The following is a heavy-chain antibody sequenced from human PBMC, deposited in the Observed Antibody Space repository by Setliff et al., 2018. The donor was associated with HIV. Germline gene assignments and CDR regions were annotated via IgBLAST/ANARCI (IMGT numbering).Heavy chain of an antibody. J-gene: IGHJ6*03. D-gene: IGHD1-20*01. CDR1: GYTFTTYG. V-gene: IGHV1-18*01. Sequence: VSCKASGYTFTTYGISWVRQAPGQGLEWVGWISGYNGNTNYAQKLQGRVTMTTDTSTSTAYMELRSLRSDDTAVYYCARDRRAYTLLYYYYYMDVWGKGTTVTVSS. CDR2: ISGYNGNT. CDR3: ARDRRAYTLLYYYYYMDV.